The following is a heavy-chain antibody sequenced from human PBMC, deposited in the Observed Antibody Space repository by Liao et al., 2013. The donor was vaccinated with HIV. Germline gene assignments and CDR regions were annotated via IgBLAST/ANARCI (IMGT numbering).Heavy chain of an antibody. J-gene: IGHJ3*02. Sequence: QVQLQESGPGLVKPSQTLSLTCTVSGGSISSANYFWSWIRQPAGKGLEWIGRIHTSGSINYNPSVKGRVTISEDTSKNQFSLKLTSVTAADTAMYYCARLPRGYFGESAFDIWGQGTKVTVSS. D-gene: IGHD3-10*01. CDR2: IHTSGSI. CDR1: GGSISSANYF. CDR3: ARLPRGYFGESAFDI. V-gene: IGHV4-61*02.